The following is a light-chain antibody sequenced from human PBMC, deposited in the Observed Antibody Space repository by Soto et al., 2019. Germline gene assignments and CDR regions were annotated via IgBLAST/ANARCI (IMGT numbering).Light chain of an antibody. V-gene: IGKV1-9*01. CDR2: YVS. J-gene: IGKJ5*01. CDR1: QDANSH. CDR3: RQIDSYPPA. Sequence: DIPLTQSPTFLSAAVGDTITISCRASQDANSHLAWYQQTPGGAPKLLISYVSTLHSGVPSRFSGSGSQTDCTLTISSLQPKDFATYYCRQIDSYPPAFGQWTRLESK.